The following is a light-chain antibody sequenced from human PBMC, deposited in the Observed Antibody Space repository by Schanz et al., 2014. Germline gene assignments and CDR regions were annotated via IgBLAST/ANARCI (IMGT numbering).Light chain of an antibody. J-gene: IGKJ1*01. CDR3: QQFGSSPWT. CDR1: QSVSNSY. V-gene: IGKV3-20*01. CDR2: GAS. Sequence: ENVLPQSPGTLSLSPGERATLSCRASQSVSNSYLTWYQQKPGQAPRLLIYGASSRATGIPDRFSGSGSGTDFTLTISKLEPEDFAVYYCQQFGSSPWTFGQGTRVEI.